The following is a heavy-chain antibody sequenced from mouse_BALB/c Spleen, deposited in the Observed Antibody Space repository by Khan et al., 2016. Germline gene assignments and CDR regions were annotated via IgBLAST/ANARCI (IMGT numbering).Heavy chain of an antibody. CDR3: ARGAMVTTGWYFDV. Sequence: QMQLVQSGPELKKPGETVKISCKASGYTFTNSGMNWVKQAPGKGLKWVGWINTYTGEPTYADDFKGRFAFSLDTSASTAYLQINNLKNEDMTTXFGARGAMVTTGWYFDVWGAGTTVTVSS. CDR1: GYTFTNSG. D-gene: IGHD2-2*01. V-gene: IGHV9-1*02. CDR2: INTYTGEP. J-gene: IGHJ1*01.